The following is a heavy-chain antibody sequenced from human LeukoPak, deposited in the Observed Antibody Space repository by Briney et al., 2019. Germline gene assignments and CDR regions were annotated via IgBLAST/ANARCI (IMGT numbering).Heavy chain of an antibody. V-gene: IGHV4-34*01. J-gene: IGHJ4*02. CDR1: GESFSAYF. CDR3: ARGGSFDGYCSAGACDAGYYDS. Sequence: SETLSLTCAVHGESFSAYFWNWIRQAPGKPLEYIGEINHRGSSHYNPSLKTRVTLSVDTSKNQFSLKLTSVTAADTAVYFCARGGSFDGYCSAGACDAGYYDSWGQGTPVTVSS. CDR2: INHRGSS. D-gene: IGHD2-15*01.